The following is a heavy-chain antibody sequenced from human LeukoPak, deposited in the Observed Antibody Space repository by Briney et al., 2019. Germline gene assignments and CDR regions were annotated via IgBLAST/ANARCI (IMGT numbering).Heavy chain of an antibody. CDR2: ISSSSSYI. Sequence: GGSLRLSCAASGSTFSSYSMNWVRQAPGKGLEWVSSISSSSSYIYYADSVKGRFTISRDNAKNSLYLQMNSLRAEDTAVYYCARDSADFNGMDVWGQGTTVTVSS. CDR3: ARDSADFNGMDV. D-gene: IGHD2-15*01. CDR1: GSTFSSYS. V-gene: IGHV3-21*01. J-gene: IGHJ6*02.